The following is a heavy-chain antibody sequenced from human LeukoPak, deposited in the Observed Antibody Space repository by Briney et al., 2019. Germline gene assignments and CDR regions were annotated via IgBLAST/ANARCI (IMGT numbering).Heavy chain of an antibody. CDR1: GGSISSSSYY. V-gene: IGHV4-39*01. Sequence: SETLSLTCTVSGGSISSSSYYWGWIRQPPGKGLEWIGSIYYSGSTYYNPSLKSRVTISVDTSKNRFSLKLSSVTAADTAVYYCARHSGFLEWLLDYWGQGTLVTVSS. J-gene: IGHJ4*02. D-gene: IGHD3-3*01. CDR2: IYYSGST. CDR3: ARHSGFLEWLLDY.